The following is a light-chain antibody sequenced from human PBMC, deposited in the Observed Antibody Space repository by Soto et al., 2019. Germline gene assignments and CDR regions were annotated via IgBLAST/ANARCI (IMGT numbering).Light chain of an antibody. V-gene: IGKV3-11*01. CDR2: DTS. J-gene: IGKJ1*01. CDR1: QSVRSA. CDR3: QQRSNWPGT. Sequence: EIVMTQSPATLSVSTGERATLSCRASQSVRSALAWYQQKPGQAPRLLIYDTSNRATGIPARFSGSGSGTDFTLTINSLEPKDFAVYYCQQRSNWPGTFGQGTKVDI.